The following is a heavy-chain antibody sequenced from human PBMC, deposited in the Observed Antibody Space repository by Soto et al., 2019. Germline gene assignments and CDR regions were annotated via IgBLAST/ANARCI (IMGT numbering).Heavy chain of an antibody. D-gene: IGHD3-3*01. CDR3: AKANEKRTIFGVVIRIDYYYGMDV. CDR1: GFTFSSYA. Sequence: GGSLRLPCAASGFTFSSYAMSWVRQAPGKGLEWVSAISGSGGSTYYADSVKGRFTISRDNSKNTLYLQMNSLRAEDTAVYYCAKANEKRTIFGVVIRIDYYYGMDVWGQGTTVTVSS. J-gene: IGHJ6*02. CDR2: ISGSGGST. V-gene: IGHV3-23*01.